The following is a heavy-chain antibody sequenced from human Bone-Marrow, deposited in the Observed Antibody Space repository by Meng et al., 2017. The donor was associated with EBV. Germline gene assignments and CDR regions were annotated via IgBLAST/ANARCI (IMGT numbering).Heavy chain of an antibody. CDR1: GFPFSRYW. CDR2: LNEDGGVT. Sequence: GRRGGGGGAVGRPGGSGRLSGAASGFPFSRYWMHWVRQAPGQGLMWVSRLNEDGGVTDYADSVKGRFTISRDNARNTLYLQMNNLRAEDTATYFCSRDLAGADDYWGQGTLVTVSS. CDR3: SRDLAGADDY. V-gene: IGHV3-74*01. D-gene: IGHD1-14*01. J-gene: IGHJ4*02.